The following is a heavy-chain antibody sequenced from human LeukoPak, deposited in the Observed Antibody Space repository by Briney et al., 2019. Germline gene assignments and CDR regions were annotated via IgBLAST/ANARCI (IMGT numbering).Heavy chain of an antibody. Sequence: GGSLRLSCAASGFTLSSYAMSWVRQAPGKWLEWVSAISDSGNTYHADSVKGRFTISRDSSKNTLFLQMNRLRPEDAAVYYCAKAPVTTCRGAYCYPFDYWGRGTLVTVSS. D-gene: IGHD2-21*01. CDR3: AKAPVTTCRGAYCYPFDY. V-gene: IGHV3-23*01. CDR2: ISDSGNT. CDR1: GFTLSSYA. J-gene: IGHJ4*02.